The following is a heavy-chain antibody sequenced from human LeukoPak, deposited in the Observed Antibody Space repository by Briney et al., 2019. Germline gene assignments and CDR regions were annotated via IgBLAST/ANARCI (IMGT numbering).Heavy chain of an antibody. CDR1: GFTFSSYS. CDR3: ARFTRGFDP. V-gene: IGHV3-48*01. J-gene: IGHJ5*02. CDR2: ISSSSSTI. Sequence: GGSLRLSCAASGFTFSSYSMNWVRQAPGKGLEWVSYISSSSSTIYYADSAKGRFTISRDNAKNSLYLQMNSLRAEDTAVYYCARFTRGFDPWGQGTLVTVSS.